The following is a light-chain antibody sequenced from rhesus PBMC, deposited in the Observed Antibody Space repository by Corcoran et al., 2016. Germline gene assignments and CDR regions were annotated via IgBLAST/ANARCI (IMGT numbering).Light chain of an antibody. CDR2: GAS. Sequence: EIVMTQSPATLSLSPGERATLSCRASQRVSSYVAWYQQKPEQAPRLLSYGASSRATGIPDRFSGSGSGTDFTLIIRILEPEDLAVYYCQQYSNWPLTFGGGTKVEIK. CDR3: QQYSNWPLT. CDR1: QRVSSY. V-gene: IGKV3S9*01. J-gene: IGKJ4*01.